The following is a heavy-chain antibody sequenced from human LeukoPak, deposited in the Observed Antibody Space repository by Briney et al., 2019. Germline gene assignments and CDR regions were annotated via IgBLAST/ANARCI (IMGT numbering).Heavy chain of an antibody. Sequence: GGSLRLSCAASGFTFSSYAMSWVRQAPWKGLEGVLAISGSGGSTYYADSVKGRFTISRDNSKNTLYLQMNSLRAEDTAVYYCAAKGAGTPPYWGQGTLVTVSS. CDR3: AAKGAGTPPY. V-gene: IGHV3-23*01. J-gene: IGHJ4*02. CDR2: ISGSGGST. D-gene: IGHD1-7*01. CDR1: GFTFSSYA.